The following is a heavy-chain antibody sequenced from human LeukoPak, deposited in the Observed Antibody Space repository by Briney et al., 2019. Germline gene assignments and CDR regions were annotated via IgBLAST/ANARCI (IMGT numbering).Heavy chain of an antibody. J-gene: IGHJ6*03. Sequence: ASVKVSCKASGGTFSSYAISWVRQAPGQGLEWMGGIIPIFGTANYAQKFQGRVTITTDESTSTAYVELSSLRSEDTAVYYCARVPDGDGGNGGADYYYYYMDVWGKGTTVTVSS. CDR3: ARVPDGDGGNGGADYYYYYMDV. V-gene: IGHV1-69*05. CDR1: GGTFSSYA. CDR2: IIPIFGTA. D-gene: IGHD4-23*01.